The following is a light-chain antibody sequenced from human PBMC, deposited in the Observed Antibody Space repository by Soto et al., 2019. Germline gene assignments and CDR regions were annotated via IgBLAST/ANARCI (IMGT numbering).Light chain of an antibody. V-gene: IGKV1-33*01. CDR2: AAS. CDR3: QQHDTRPTMT. J-gene: IGKJ5*01. Sequence: IQVTQSPSSLSASVGESVTITCRASQDIDNYLNWYQHRPGEAPKLLIYAASYLETGVSTRFSGSGSGTDFSFTITNLRPEDSGTYYCQQHDTRPTMTFGQGTRLEIK. CDR1: QDIDNY.